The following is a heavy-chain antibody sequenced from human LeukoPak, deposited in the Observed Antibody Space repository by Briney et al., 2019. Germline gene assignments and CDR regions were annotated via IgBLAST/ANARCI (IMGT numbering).Heavy chain of an antibody. CDR2: ISSSGSTI. D-gene: IGHD3-10*01. J-gene: IGHJ4*02. V-gene: IGHV3-48*03. Sequence: GGSLRLSCAASGFTFSSYEMNWVRQAPGKGLEWVSYISSSGSTIYYADSVKGRFTISRDNSKNTLYLQMNSLRAEDTAVYYCARVWFGEFAYFDYWGQGTLVTVSS. CDR3: ARVWFGEFAYFDY. CDR1: GFTFSSYE.